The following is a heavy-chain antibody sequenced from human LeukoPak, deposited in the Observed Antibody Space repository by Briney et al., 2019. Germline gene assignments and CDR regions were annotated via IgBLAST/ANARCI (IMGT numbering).Heavy chain of an antibody. J-gene: IGHJ5*02. CDR3: ARDLGYCSSTSCSTSWFDP. CDR2: IIPIFGTA. D-gene: IGHD2-2*01. CDR1: GGTFSSYA. Sequence: ASVKVSCKASGGTFSSYAISWVRQAPGQGLEWMGGIIPIFGTANYAQKFQGRVTITADESTSTAYMELSSLRSEDTAVYYCARDLGYCSSTSCSTSWFDPRGQGTLVTVSS. V-gene: IGHV1-69*13.